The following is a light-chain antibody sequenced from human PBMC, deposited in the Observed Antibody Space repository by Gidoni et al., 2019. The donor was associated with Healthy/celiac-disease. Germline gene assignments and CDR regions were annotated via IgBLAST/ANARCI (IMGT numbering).Light chain of an antibody. CDR1: SSDVGGYNY. J-gene: IGLJ2*01. V-gene: IGLV2-14*01. CDR2: EVS. CDR3: SSYTSSSPPVV. Sequence: QSALTQPDSVSGSPGQSITISCTGTSSDVGGYNYVSWYPQHPGKAPKLMIYEVSNRPSGVSNLFSGSKSGNTASLTISGLQAEDEADYYCSSYTSSSPPVVFGGGTKLTVL.